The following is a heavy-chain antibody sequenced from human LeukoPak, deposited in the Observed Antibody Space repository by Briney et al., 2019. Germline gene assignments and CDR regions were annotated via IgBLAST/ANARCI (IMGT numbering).Heavy chain of an antibody. CDR3: ARSPRGYCSGGSCYSYGY. D-gene: IGHD2-15*01. J-gene: IGHJ4*02. CDR2: INPNSGGT. V-gene: IGHV1-2*02. CDR1: VYTFTGYY. Sequence: VSVTVSCKASVYTFTGYYMHWVRQAPGQGLEWMGWINPNSGGTNYAQKFRGRVTMTRDTSISTAYMELSRLRSDDTAVYYCARSPRGYCSGGSCYSYGYWGQGTLDTVSS.